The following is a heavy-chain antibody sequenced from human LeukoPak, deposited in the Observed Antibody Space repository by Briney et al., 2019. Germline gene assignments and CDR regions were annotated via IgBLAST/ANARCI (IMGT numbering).Heavy chain of an antibody. V-gene: IGHV1-18*01. CDR2: ISAYNGNT. CDR3: ARDYYGSGSYYKPSPLDY. CDR1: GYTFTSYG. Sequence: ASVKVSCKASGYTFTSYGISWVRQAPGQGLEWMGWISAYNGNTNYAQKLQGRVTMTTDTSTSTAYMELRSLRSDDTAVYYCARDYYGSGSYYKPSPLDYWGQGTLVTVSS. D-gene: IGHD3-10*01. J-gene: IGHJ4*02.